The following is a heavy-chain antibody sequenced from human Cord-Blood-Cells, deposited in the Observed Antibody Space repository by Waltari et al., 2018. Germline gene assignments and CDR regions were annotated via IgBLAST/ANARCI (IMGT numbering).Heavy chain of an antibody. V-gene: IGHV4-34*01. CDR2: INHSGST. J-gene: IGHJ5*02. CDR3: ARRPPPYSGSYYWFDP. Sequence: QVKLQQWGAGLLKPSETLSLTCAVDGGSFSGLYCTGIRQPAGKALGWIGEINHSGSTNYNPSLKSRVTISVDTSKNQFSLKLSSVTAADTAVYYCARRPPPYSGSYYWFDPWGQGTLVTVSS. D-gene: IGHD1-26*01. CDR1: GGSFSGLY.